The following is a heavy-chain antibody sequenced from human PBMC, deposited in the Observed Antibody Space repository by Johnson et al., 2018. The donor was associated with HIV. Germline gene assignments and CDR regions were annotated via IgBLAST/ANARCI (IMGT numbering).Heavy chain of an antibody. J-gene: IGHJ3*02. CDR3: TTGSLVANDAFDI. Sequence: MLLVESGGGVAQPGGSLRLSCVASGFTFSSYGMHWVRQAPGKGLVWVSRINSDGSSTRYADSVKGRFTISRDNAKNTLYLQMNSLRAEDTAVYYCTTGSLVANDAFDIWGQGTMVTVST. CDR1: GFTFSSYG. V-gene: IGHV3-74*02. CDR2: INSDGSST. D-gene: IGHD5-12*01.